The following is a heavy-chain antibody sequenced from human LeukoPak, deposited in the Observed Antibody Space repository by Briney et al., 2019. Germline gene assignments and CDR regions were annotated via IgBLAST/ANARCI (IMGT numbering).Heavy chain of an antibody. CDR2: ISGSGGST. CDR3: AKKKRELRGFDY. CDR1: GFTFSSYA. V-gene: IGHV3-23*01. J-gene: IGHJ4*02. Sequence: PGGSLRLSCAASGFTFSSYAMSWVRQAPGKGLEWVSAISGSGGSTYYADSVKGRFTTSRDNSKNTLYLQMSSLRAEDTAVYYCAKKKRELRGFDYWGQGTLVTVSS. D-gene: IGHD1-7*01.